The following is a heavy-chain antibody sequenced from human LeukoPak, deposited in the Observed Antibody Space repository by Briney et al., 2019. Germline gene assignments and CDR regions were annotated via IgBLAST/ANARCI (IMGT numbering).Heavy chain of an antibody. CDR2: IYYSGST. CDR1: GASISSYY. Sequence: SETLSLTCTVSGASISSYYWNWIRQPPGKGLECLGSIYYSGSTYSNPSLKSRVTISVDTSKNQFSLKLSSVTAEDTAVYYCIRGRVHLDCWGQGTLVTVSS. J-gene: IGHJ4*02. V-gene: IGHV4-39*07. CDR3: IRGRVHLDC.